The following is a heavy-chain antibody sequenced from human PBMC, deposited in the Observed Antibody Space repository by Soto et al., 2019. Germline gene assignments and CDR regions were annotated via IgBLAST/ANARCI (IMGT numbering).Heavy chain of an antibody. CDR2: IWYDGSNK. CDR3: ARDQVITFGGVIGY. CDR1: GFTFSSYG. J-gene: IGHJ4*02. D-gene: IGHD3-16*01. Sequence: QVQLVESGGGVVQPGRSLRLSCAASGFTFSSYGMHWVRQAPGKGLEWVAVIWYDGSNKYYADSVKGRFTISRDNSKNTRYLQMNSLRAEDTAVYYCARDQVITFGGVIGYWGQGTLVTVSS. V-gene: IGHV3-33*01.